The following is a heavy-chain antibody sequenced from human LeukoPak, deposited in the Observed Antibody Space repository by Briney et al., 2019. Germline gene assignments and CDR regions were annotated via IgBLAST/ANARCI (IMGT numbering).Heavy chain of an antibody. D-gene: IGHD1-26*01. V-gene: IGHV4-59*01. CDR2: IYYSGST. CDR3: ARERSPGSYYDAFDI. J-gene: IGHJ3*02. CDR1: GGSISYYY. Sequence: SETLSLTCTVSGGSISYYYWSWIRQPPGKGLEWIGYIYYSGSTNYNPSLKSRVTISVDTSKNQFSLKLSSVTAADTAAYYCARERSPGSYYDAFDIWGQGTMVTVSS.